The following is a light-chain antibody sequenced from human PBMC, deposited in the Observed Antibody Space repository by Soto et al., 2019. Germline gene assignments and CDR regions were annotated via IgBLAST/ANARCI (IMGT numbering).Light chain of an antibody. CDR3: QYYGSLVLT. CDR2: GAS. Sequence: EIVLTQSPGTLSLSPGERATLSCRASQSVSSIYLAWYQQKPGQAPRLLIYGASSRATGIPDRFSGSGSGTDFTLTISRLDPEDFAVYYCQYYGSLVLTFGGGTKVEI. J-gene: IGKJ4*01. V-gene: IGKV3-20*01. CDR1: QSVSSIY.